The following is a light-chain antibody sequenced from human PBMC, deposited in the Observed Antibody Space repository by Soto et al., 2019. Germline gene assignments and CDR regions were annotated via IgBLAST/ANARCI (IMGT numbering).Light chain of an antibody. Sequence: EIVLTQYPATLSLSPGERATLSCRASQSVSSSYLAWYQQKPGQAPRLLIYGASRRATGIPDRFSGSGSGTDFTLTISRLEPEDFAVYYCQQYGSSPTCGGGTKVDIK. CDR2: GAS. CDR1: QSVSSSY. V-gene: IGKV3-20*01. CDR3: QQYGSSPT. J-gene: IGKJ4*01.